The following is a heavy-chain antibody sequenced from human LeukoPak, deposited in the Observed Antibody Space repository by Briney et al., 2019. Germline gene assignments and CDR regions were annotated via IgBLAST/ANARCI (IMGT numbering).Heavy chain of an antibody. V-gene: IGHV1-69*05. D-gene: IGHD2-2*01. CDR1: GYTFTSYD. CDR3: AREVVPAARRRNWFDP. J-gene: IGHJ5*02. Sequence: GASVKVSCKASGYTFTSYDISWVRQAPGQGLEWMGRIIPIFGTANYAQKFQGRVTITTDESTSTAYMELSSLRSEDTAVYYCAREVVPAARRRNWFDPWGQGTLVTVSS. CDR2: IIPIFGTA.